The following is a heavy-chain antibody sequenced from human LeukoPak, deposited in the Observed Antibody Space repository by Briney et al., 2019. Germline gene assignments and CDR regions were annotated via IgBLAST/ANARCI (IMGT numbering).Heavy chain of an antibody. CDR3: AGESMVRGVIGY. D-gene: IGHD3-10*01. CDR2: IYYSGST. J-gene: IGHJ4*02. V-gene: IGHV4-61*01. CDR1: GGSVSSGSYY. Sequence: SETLSLTCTVSGGSVSSGSYYWSWIRQPPGKGLEWIAYIYYSGSTNYNPSLKSRVTISVDTSKNQSSLKLSSVTAADTAVYYCAGESMVRGVIGYWGQGTLVTVSS.